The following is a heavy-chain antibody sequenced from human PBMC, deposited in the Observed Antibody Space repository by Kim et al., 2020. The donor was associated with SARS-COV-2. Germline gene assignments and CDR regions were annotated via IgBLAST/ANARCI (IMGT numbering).Heavy chain of an antibody. CDR1: GFTFGDYA. CDR2: ISWNSGSI. D-gene: IGHD3-22*01. Sequence: GGSLRLSCAASGFTFGDYAMHWVRQAPGKGLEWVSGISWNSGSIGYADSVKGRFTISRDNAKNSLFLQMNSLIAEDTALYYCAKDRYYYDSSGYLRGDFDFWGQGTLVTVSS. J-gene: IGHJ4*02. CDR3: AKDRYYYDSSGYLRGDFDF. V-gene: IGHV3-9*01.